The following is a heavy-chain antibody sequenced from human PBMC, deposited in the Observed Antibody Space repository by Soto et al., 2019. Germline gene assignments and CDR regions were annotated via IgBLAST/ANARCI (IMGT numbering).Heavy chain of an antibody. CDR2: IGGSGGNT. CDR3: ARVASDYINSADH. Sequence: EVQLLESGGGLVQPGGSLRLSCAASGFIFNAYAMTWVRQAPGKGLEWVLVIGGSGGNTYYAASVKGRFTISRDNSKDTVDLEMNRLRVDDTAVYFCARVASDYINSADHWGQGILVTVSS. D-gene: IGHD4-4*01. V-gene: IGHV3-23*01. J-gene: IGHJ4*02. CDR1: GFIFNAYA.